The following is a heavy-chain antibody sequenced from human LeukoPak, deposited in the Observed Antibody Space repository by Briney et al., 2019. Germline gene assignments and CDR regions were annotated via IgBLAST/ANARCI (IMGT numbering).Heavy chain of an antibody. CDR1: GFTFGDYA. D-gene: IGHD1-26*01. V-gene: IGHV3-49*04. CDR2: IRSKAYGGTT. Sequence: TGGSLRLSCTASGFTFGDYAMSWVRQAPGKGLEWVGFIRSKAYGGTTEYAASVKGRFTISRDDSKSIAYLQMNSLRAEDTAVYYCARAPGGGSYYYFDYWGQGTLVTVSS. J-gene: IGHJ4*02. CDR3: ARAPGGGSYYYFDY.